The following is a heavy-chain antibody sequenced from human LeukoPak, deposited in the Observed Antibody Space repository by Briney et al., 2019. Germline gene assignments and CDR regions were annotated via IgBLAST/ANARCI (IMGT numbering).Heavy chain of an antibody. CDR3: ASSLAVAGTRGWFDP. Sequence: SETLSLTCTVSGGSISSHCCNWIRQPPGKGLEWVGYIYTSGRTNYNPSLKSRVTISVDTSKNQFSLKLSSVTAADTAVYYCASSLAVAGTRGWFDPWGQGTLVTVSS. D-gene: IGHD6-19*01. J-gene: IGHJ5*02. CDR2: IYTSGRT. V-gene: IGHV4-4*09. CDR1: GGSISSHC.